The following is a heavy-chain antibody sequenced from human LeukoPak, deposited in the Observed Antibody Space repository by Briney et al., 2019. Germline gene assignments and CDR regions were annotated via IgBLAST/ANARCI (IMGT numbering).Heavy chain of an antibody. Sequence: SETLSLTCTVSSGSISGHYWSWIRQPPGKGLEWIAYIYYSGGTNYNPSLKSRVTISVDTSKSQFSLKLSSVTAADTAVYYCARHAQSPYSGSFDYWGQGTLVTVSS. D-gene: IGHD1-26*01. CDR1: SGSISGHY. J-gene: IGHJ4*02. CDR3: ARHAQSPYSGSFDY. CDR2: IYYSGGT. V-gene: IGHV4-59*08.